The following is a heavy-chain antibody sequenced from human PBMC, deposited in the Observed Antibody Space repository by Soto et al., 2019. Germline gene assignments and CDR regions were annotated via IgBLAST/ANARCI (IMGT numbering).Heavy chain of an antibody. J-gene: IGHJ5*02. D-gene: IGHD3-16*01. CDR3: ARGRFRRTWFDP. V-gene: IGHV1-8*01. CDR2: MNPDSGNT. Sequence: QVQLVQSGAEVKKPGASVKVSCKASGYTFTNYDIHWVRQATGQGLEWMGWMNPDSGNTGQSKQFQGRGTMTRDTTRSTAYMEMSSLRSEDTAVYYCARGRFRRTWFDPWGQGTLVTVSS. CDR1: GYTFTNYD.